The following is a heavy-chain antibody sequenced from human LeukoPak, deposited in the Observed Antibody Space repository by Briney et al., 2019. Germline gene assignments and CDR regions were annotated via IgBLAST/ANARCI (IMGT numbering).Heavy chain of an antibody. J-gene: IGHJ3*02. Sequence: SETLSLTCTVSGGSISSSSYYWGWIRQPPGKGLEWIGSIYYSGSTYYNPSLKSRVTISVDTSKNQFSLKLSSVTAADTAVYYCARVLVLLLNRYDSSGLAQGAFDIWGQGTMVTVSS. CDR2: IYYSGST. CDR1: GGSISSSSYY. V-gene: IGHV4-39*07. CDR3: ARVLVLLLNRYDSSGLAQGAFDI. D-gene: IGHD3-22*01.